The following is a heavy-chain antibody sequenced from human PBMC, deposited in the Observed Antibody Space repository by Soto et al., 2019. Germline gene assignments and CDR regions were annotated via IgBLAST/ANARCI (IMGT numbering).Heavy chain of an antibody. CDR3: ARRTKQYGGMDV. D-gene: IGHD4-17*01. Sequence: SLTCTVRGASMSTSDYSWGWIRQPPGKGLEWIGSISYSGSTYYNPSLTSRVSISADTSKSQFSLKLSSVTAADTVVYYCARRTKQYGGMDVGGQGATVT. J-gene: IGHJ6*01. CDR2: ISYSGST. V-gene: IGHV4-39*01. CDR1: GASMSTSDYS.